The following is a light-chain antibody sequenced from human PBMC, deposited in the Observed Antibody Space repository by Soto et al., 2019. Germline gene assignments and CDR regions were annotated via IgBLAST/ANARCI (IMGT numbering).Light chain of an antibody. CDR3: SSFASSNTWV. CDR1: SSDVGAYNY. V-gene: IGLV2-8*01. CDR2: EVT. Sequence: QSVLTQLPSASGSPGQSVTISCTGTSSDVGAYNYVSWYQQHAGKAPKLVIYEVTKRPSGVPDRFSGSKSANTASLTVSGLQAEDEADYYCSSFASSNTWVFGGGTKLTVL. J-gene: IGLJ3*02.